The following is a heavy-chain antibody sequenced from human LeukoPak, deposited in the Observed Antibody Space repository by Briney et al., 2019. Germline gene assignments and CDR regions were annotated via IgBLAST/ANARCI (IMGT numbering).Heavy chain of an antibody. V-gene: IGHV1-24*01. CDR2: FDPEDGET. Sequence: ASVKVSCKVSGYTLTELSMHWVRQAPGKGLEWMGGFDPEDGETIYAQKFQGRVTMTEDTSTDTAYMELSSLRSEVTAVYYCARCGSGSYYTPYYYGMDVWGQGTTVTVSS. D-gene: IGHD3-10*01. CDR3: ARCGSGSYYTPYYYGMDV. J-gene: IGHJ6*02. CDR1: GYTLTELS.